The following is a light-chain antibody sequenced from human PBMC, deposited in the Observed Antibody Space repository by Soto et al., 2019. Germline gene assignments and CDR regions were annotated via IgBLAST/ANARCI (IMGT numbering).Light chain of an antibody. CDR2: LAS. J-gene: IGKJ5*01. CDR3: QQSYGPPSP. CDR1: QTISNY. Sequence: DIQMPQSPSSLSAFVGDRVTITCRASQTISNYLNWYQQRPGKAPKLLISLASSLQSGVPSRFGGSGSGTAFTLTISRLQPEDSATYYCQQSYGPPSPFGQGTRLEIK. V-gene: IGKV1-39*01.